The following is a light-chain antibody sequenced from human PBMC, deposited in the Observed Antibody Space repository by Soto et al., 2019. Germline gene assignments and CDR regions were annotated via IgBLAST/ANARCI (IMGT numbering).Light chain of an antibody. Sequence: QSALTQPASVSGSPGQSITMSCSGRTSDIHDFNTISWFRHDLDKAPKLILYDVTKRPSGGSPRISVSKFGLTSSLIISGLRDDDEADYFCASYTNTNVLVFGTGTKVTVL. CDR2: DVT. CDR3: ASYTNTNVLV. V-gene: IGLV2-14*01. CDR1: TSDIHDFNT. J-gene: IGLJ1*01.